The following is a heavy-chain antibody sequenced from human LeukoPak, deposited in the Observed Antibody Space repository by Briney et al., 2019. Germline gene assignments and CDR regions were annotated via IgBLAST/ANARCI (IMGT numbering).Heavy chain of an antibody. D-gene: IGHD3-22*01. V-gene: IGHV4-34*01. CDR2: INHSGST. CDR1: GGSFSGYY. Sequence: SETLSLTCAVYGGSFSGYYWSWIRQPPGKGLEWIGEINHSGSTNYNPSLKRRVTTSVDTSTNQFSLKLSSVTAADTAVYYCARGLRSSMIVVVITHSAFDIWGQGTMVTVSS. CDR3: ARGLRSSMIVVVITHSAFDI. J-gene: IGHJ3*02.